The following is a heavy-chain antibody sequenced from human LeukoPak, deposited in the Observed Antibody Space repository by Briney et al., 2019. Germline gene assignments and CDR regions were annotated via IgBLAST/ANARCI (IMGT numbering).Heavy chain of an antibody. CDR1: GYTFTSYY. J-gene: IGHJ6*02. CDR2: INPSGGST. Sequence: ASVKVSCKASGYTFTSYYMHWVRQAPGQGLEWMGIINPSGGSTSYAQKFQGRVTMTRDTSTSTAYMELSSLRSEDTAVYYCARLTIFGVVTQDYYYYYGMDVWGQGTTVTVSS. D-gene: IGHD3-3*01. V-gene: IGHV1-46*01. CDR3: ARLTIFGVVTQDYYYYYGMDV.